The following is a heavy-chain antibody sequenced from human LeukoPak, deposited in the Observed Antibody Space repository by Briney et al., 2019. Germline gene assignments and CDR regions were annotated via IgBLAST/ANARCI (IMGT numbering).Heavy chain of an antibody. CDR2: IKQDGSEK. D-gene: IGHD2-2*01. Sequence: GGSLRLSCAASGFTFSSYSMNWVRQAPGKGLEWVANIKQDGSEKYYVDSVKGRFTISRDNAKNSLYLQMNSLGAEDTAVYYCARRGGDIVVVPAAIVYYYYYMDVWGKGTTVTVSS. CDR3: ARRGGDIVVVPAAIVYYYYYMDV. J-gene: IGHJ6*03. V-gene: IGHV3-7*01. CDR1: GFTFSSYS.